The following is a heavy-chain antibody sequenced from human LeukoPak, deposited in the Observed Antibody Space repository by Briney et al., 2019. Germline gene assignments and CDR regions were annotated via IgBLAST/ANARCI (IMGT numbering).Heavy chain of an antibody. CDR3: ENSPGGSTGWFPDS. CDR1: VWSVSNSG. V-gene: IGHV3-30*02. Sequence: PGWALRLSCAASVWSVSNSGMHWLDQAPAKGLEWVAFIRYDGSNKYYADSVKGRFTLSRDNSKNTLYLQMNSLRAEDTAAYYCENSPGGSTGWFPDSWGQGTLVTVSS. J-gene: IGHJ4*02. CDR2: IRYDGSNK. D-gene: IGHD6-19*01.